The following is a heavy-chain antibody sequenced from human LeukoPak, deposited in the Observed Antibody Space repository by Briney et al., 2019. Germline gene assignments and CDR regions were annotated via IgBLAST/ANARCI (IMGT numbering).Heavy chain of an antibody. CDR3: AKGLGYCSSTSCYSSVMDV. CDR2: ISWNSGSI. D-gene: IGHD2-2*02. CDR1: GFTFDDYA. Sequence: GGSLRLSCAASGFTFDDYAMHWVRQAPGKGLEWVSGISWNSGSIGYADSVKGRFIISRDNAKNSLYLQMNSLRAEDTALYYCAKGLGYCSSTSCYSSVMDVWGKGTTVTVSS. J-gene: IGHJ6*03. V-gene: IGHV3-9*01.